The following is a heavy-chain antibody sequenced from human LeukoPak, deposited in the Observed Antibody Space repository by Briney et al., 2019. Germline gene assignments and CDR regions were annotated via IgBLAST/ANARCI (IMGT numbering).Heavy chain of an antibody. CDR2: IIPSFGTA. CDR1: GGTFSSYA. CDR3: ARSSGSDDAFDI. V-gene: IGHV1-69*05. J-gene: IGHJ3*02. D-gene: IGHD3-22*01. Sequence: SVKVSCKASGGTFSSYAISWVRQAPGQGLEWIGRIIPSFGTANYAQKFQGRVTITTDKSTSTAYMELSSLRSEDTAVYYCARSSGSDDAFDIWGQGTMVTVSS.